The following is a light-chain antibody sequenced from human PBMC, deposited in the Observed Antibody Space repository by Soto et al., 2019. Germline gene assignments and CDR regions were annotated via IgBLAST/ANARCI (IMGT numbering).Light chain of an antibody. CDR3: KQRSNWPPA. V-gene: IGKV3-11*01. Sequence: EIVLPQSPGTLVLSPGESAPLSCRASQSVSSYLAWYQQKPGQAPRLLIYDASNRATGIPARFSGSGSGTDFTLTISSLEPEDFAVYYCKQRSNWPPAVGQGNKVDIK. CDR1: QSVSSY. J-gene: IGKJ1*01. CDR2: DAS.